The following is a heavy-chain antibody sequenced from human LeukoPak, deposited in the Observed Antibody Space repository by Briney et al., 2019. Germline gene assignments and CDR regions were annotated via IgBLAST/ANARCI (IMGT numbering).Heavy chain of an antibody. V-gene: IGHV3-7*01. CDR3: ARRGGSSSRRSPVDY. CDR1: RFTFSSYW. D-gene: IGHD6-6*01. Sequence: PGGSLRLSCSASRFTFSSYWMTWVRQAPGKGPEWVANIKEDGSQKYYVDSVRGRFTISRDNAKNSLFLQMNSLRAEDTAVYYCARRGGSSSRRSPVDYWGQGTLVTVSS. J-gene: IGHJ4*02. CDR2: IKEDGSQK.